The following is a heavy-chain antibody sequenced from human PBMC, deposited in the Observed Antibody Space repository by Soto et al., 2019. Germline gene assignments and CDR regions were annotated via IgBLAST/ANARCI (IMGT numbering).Heavy chain of an antibody. CDR1: GFTFSSYA. V-gene: IGHV3-23*01. Sequence: EVQLLESGGGLVQPGGSLRLSCAASGFTFSSYAMSWVRQAPGKGLEWVSAISGSGGSTYYADSVKGRFTISRDNSKNTLYLQMNSLRDEDTAVYYCAKEHETDCGGESYYYYGMDVWGQGTTVTVSS. D-gene: IGHD4-17*01. J-gene: IGHJ6*02. CDR3: AKEHETDCGGESYYYYGMDV. CDR2: ISGSGGST.